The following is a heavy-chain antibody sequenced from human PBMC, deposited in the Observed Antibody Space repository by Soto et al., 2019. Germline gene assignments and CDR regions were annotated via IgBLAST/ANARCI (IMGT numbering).Heavy chain of an antibody. J-gene: IGHJ4*02. CDR1: GFTFSTYS. CDR3: AREQYQYDPKHPYYFEY. CDR2: ISVSGSIR. V-gene: IGHV3-48*02. Sequence: EVQLVESGGGLVQPGGSLRLSCAASGFTFSTYSMNWVRQAPGKGLEWVAFISVSGSIRYYADSVRGRFTISRDNAKNSLFLEMNSLTDEDTAVDYCAREQYQYDPKHPYYFEYWGRGTLVAVSS. D-gene: IGHD2-2*01.